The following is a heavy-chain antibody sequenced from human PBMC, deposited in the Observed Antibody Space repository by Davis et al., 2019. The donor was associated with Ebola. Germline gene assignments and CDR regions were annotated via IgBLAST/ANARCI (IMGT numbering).Heavy chain of an antibody. V-gene: IGHV3-48*04. CDR3: ARDGGVDYDFWSGYHYGMDV. CDR1: GFTFSSYS. J-gene: IGHJ6*02. Sequence: GESLKISCAASGFTFSSYSMNWVRQAPGKGLEWVSSISSSGSTIYYADSVKGRFTISRDNAKNSLYLQMNSLRAEDTAVYYCARDGGVDYDFWSGYHYGMDVWGQGTTVTVSS. CDR2: ISSSGSTI. D-gene: IGHD3-3*01.